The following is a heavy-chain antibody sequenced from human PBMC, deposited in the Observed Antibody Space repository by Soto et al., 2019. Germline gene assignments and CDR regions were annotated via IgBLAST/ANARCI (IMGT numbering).Heavy chain of an antibody. CDR2: ISSSGDTK. D-gene: IGHD6-13*01. CDR1: GFTFSSYA. J-gene: IGHJ4*02. CDR3: AKPLSLYSSSYLDY. V-gene: IGHV3-48*04. Sequence: PGGSLRLSCAASGFTFSSYAMHWIRQAPGKGLEWVSYISSSGDTKLYAESVKGRFTISRDNARNSLHLEMNSLRAEDTAVYYCAKPLSLYSSSYLDYWAQGTLVTVSS.